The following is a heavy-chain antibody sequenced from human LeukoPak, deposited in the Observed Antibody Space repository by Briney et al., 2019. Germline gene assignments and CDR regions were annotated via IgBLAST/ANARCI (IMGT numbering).Heavy chain of an antibody. CDR3: TRYNNDHFDY. J-gene: IGHJ4*02. CDR1: GFTFGGYG. Sequence: GGSLRLSCAGSGFTFGGYGMHWFRQTPGKGLEWVAVIAYDGSRAFYADSVKGRFTISRDNSKNTMSVQMEDLRAEDTAVYYCTRYNNDHFDYWGQGTLVTVSS. V-gene: IGHV3-33*01. D-gene: IGHD1-14*01. CDR2: IAYDGSRA.